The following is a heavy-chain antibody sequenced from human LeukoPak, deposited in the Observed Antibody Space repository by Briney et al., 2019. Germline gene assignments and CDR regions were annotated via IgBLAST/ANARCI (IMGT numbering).Heavy chain of an antibody. J-gene: IGHJ6*03. D-gene: IGHD2-2*01. CDR1: GYTFTSYD. Sequence: GASVKVSCKASGYTFTSYDINWVRQTTGQGLEWMGWMNPNSGNTGYAQKFQGRVTMTRNTSISTAYMELSSLRSEDTAVYYCARGVVPAAIHNYYYMDVWGKGTTVTVS. CDR3: ARGVVPAAIHNYYYMDV. V-gene: IGHV1-8*01. CDR2: MNPNSGNT.